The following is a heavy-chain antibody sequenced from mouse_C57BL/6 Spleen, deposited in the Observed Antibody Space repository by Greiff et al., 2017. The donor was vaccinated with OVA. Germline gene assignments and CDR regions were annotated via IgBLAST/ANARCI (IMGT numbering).Heavy chain of an antibody. CDR1: GYTFTEYT. Sequence: VQLQESGAELVKPGASVKLSCKASGYTFTEYTIHWVKQRSGQGLEWIGWFYPGSGSIKYNEKFKDKATLTADKSSSTVYMELSSLTSEDSAVYVCARHEERGFSVYYAMDYWGQGTSVTVSS. V-gene: IGHV1-62-2*01. J-gene: IGHJ4*01. CDR2: FYPGSGSI. CDR3: ARHEERGFSVYYAMDY.